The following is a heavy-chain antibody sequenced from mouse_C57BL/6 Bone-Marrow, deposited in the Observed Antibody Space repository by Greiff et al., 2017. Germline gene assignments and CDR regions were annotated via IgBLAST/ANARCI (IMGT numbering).Heavy chain of an antibody. CDR1: GFTFSDYG. CDR3: ARTGSFDD. J-gene: IGHJ2*01. CDR2: ISSGSSTI. V-gene: IGHV5-17*01. Sequence: EVMLVESGGGLVKPGGSLKLSCAASGFTFSDYGMHWVRQAPEQGLEWVAYISSGSSTIYYADTVKGRFTISRDNAKNTLFLQMTSLRSEDTAMYYCARTGSFDDWGQGTTLTVSS. D-gene: IGHD4-1*01.